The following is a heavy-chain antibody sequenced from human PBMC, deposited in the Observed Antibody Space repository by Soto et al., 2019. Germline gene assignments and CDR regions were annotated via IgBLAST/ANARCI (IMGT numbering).Heavy chain of an antibody. V-gene: IGHV1-8*01. Sequence: AASVKVSCKASGYTFTSYDINWVRQATGQGLEWMGWMNPNSGNTGYAQKFQGRVTMTRNTSISTAYMELSSLRSEDTAVYYCARGLRFLEWLSFYYYYGMDVWGQGTTVTVSS. CDR2: MNPNSGNT. J-gene: IGHJ6*02. CDR3: ARGLRFLEWLSFYYYYGMDV. CDR1: GYTFTSYD. D-gene: IGHD3-3*01.